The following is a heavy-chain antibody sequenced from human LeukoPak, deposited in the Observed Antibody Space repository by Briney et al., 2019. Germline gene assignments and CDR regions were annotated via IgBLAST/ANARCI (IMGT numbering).Heavy chain of an antibody. CDR3: AREKTKYCSSTSCYRDYYYYYMDV. V-gene: IGHV4-59*12. CDR1: GGSISSYY. J-gene: IGHJ6*03. CDR2: IYYRGST. D-gene: IGHD2-2*01. Sequence: SETLSLTCSVSGGSISSYYWSWIRQPPGKGLEWIGYIYYRGSTNYNPSLKSRVAISVDTSKNQFSLKVSSVTAADTAVYYCAREKTKYCSSTSCYRDYYYYYMDVWGKGTTVTISS.